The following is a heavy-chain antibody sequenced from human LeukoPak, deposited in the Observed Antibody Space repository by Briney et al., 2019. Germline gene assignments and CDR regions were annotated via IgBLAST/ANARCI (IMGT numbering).Heavy chain of an antibody. CDR3: ARSSPVGPAELDS. V-gene: IGHV4-34*01. D-gene: IGHD1-14*01. CDR1: GGSFSGYY. J-gene: IGHJ4*02. Sequence: SETLSLTCAVYGGSFSGYYWSWIRQPPGKGLEWIGEINHSGSTNYNPSLKSRVTISVDTSTNQFSLKLKSVTPADTAVYYCARSSPVGPAELDSWGQGTLVTVSS. CDR2: INHSGST.